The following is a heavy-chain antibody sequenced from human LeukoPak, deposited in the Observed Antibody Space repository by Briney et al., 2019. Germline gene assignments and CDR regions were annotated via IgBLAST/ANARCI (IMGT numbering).Heavy chain of an antibody. CDR3: ARDSPHVAVADY. CDR1: GGSISSYY. J-gene: IGHJ4*02. Sequence: PETLSLTCTVSGGSISSYYWSWIRQPAGKGLEWIGRIYTSGSTNYNPSLKSRVTISVDKSENQFSLKLSSVTAADTAVYYCARDSPHVAVADYWGQGTLVTVSS. D-gene: IGHD6-19*01. CDR2: IYTSGST. V-gene: IGHV4-4*07.